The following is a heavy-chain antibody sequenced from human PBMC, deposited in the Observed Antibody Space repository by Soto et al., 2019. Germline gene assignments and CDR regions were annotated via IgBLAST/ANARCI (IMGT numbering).Heavy chain of an antibody. J-gene: IGHJ6*02. D-gene: IGHD2-2*02. CDR3: ARDVAAGIPSYYYGMDV. CDR1: GYTFTSYG. V-gene: IGHV1-69*13. Sequence: SVKVSCKASGYTFTSYGISWVRQAPGQGLEWMGGIIPIFGTANYAQKFQGRVTITADESTSTAYMELSSLRSEDTAVYYCARDVAAGIPSYYYGMDVWGQGTTVTVSS. CDR2: IIPIFGTA.